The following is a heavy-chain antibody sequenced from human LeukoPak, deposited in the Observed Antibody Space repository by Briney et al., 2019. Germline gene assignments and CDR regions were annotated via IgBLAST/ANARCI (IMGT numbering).Heavy chain of an antibody. Sequence: GGSLRLSCAASGFTFSSCAMTWVRQAPGKGLEWVANIKQDGSVKNYVDSVKGRFTISRDNAKNSLYLQMNSLRAEDTAVYYCARDSKTGLYYRRYHYMDVWGKGTTVTVSS. CDR3: ARDSKTGLYYRRYHYMDV. CDR1: GFTFSSCA. D-gene: IGHD3-22*01. J-gene: IGHJ6*03. CDR2: IKQDGSVK. V-gene: IGHV3-7*01.